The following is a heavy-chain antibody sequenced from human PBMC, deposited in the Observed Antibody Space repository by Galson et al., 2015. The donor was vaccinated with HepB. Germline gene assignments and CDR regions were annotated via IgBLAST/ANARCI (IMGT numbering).Heavy chain of an antibody. Sequence: QSGAEVKKPGESLKISCKGSGYSFTSYWIGWVRQMPGKGLEWMGIIYPGDSDTRYSPSFQGQVTISADKSISTAYLQWSSLKASDTAMYYCARPDYYDSSGYYGGDYWGQGTLVTVSS. V-gene: IGHV5-51*01. CDR2: IYPGDSDT. D-gene: IGHD3-22*01. CDR1: GYSFTSYW. J-gene: IGHJ4*02. CDR3: ARPDYYDSSGYYGGDY.